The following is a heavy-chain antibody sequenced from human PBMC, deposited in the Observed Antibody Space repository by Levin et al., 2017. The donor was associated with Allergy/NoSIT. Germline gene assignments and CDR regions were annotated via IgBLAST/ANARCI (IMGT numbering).Heavy chain of an antibody. CDR2: ISAYNGDT. CDR3: ARGHYAGPARDYYAMDV. Sequence: ASVKVSCKASGYSFIIYGISWVRQAPGQRLEWMGWISAYNGDTKYAHNLQDRVTMTTDTSSTTAYMELRSLRSDDTAVCYCARGHYAGPARDYYAMDVWGQGTTVTVSS. V-gene: IGHV1-18*01. D-gene: IGHD3-16*01. J-gene: IGHJ6*02. CDR1: GYSFIIYG.